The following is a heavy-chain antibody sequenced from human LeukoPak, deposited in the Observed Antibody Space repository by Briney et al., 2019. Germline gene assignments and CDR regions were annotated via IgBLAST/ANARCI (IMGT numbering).Heavy chain of an antibody. J-gene: IGHJ4*02. D-gene: IGHD6-19*01. CDR2: IWYDASNK. CDR1: GFTFSNYG. CDR3: ARDHSSGWYSDYFDY. V-gene: IGHV3-33*01. Sequence: GRSLRLSCAASGFTFSNYGMNWVRQAPGKGLEWVAIIWYDASNKYYAASVKGRFTISRDSSKNTVYLQMNSLRAEDTAVYYCARDHSSGWYSDYFDYWGQGTLVTVSS.